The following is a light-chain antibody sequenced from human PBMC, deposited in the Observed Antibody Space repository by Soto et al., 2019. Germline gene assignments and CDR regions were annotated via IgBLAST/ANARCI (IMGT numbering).Light chain of an antibody. V-gene: IGLV2-14*01. CDR1: SGDIGSYNR. CDR3: SSYTNINTRACV. CDR2: EVT. Sequence: QSVLTQPASVSGSPGQSITISCTGTSGDIGSYNRVSWYQQHPGKAPKLIIYEVTDRPSGVSNRFSASKSGNTASLTISGLQAEDEAEDYGSSYTNINTRACVFGAGTKVTVL. J-gene: IGLJ1*01.